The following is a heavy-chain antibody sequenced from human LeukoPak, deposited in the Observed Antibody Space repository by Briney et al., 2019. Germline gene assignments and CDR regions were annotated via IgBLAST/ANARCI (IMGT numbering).Heavy chain of an antibody. Sequence: KASETLSLTCTVSGGSISSGSYYWSWIRQPAGKGLEWIGRIYTSGSTNYNPSLKSRVTISVDTSKNQFSLKLSSVTAADTAVYYCARERATEGGVKRGFDYWGQGTLVTVSS. CDR1: GGSISSGSYY. J-gene: IGHJ4*02. V-gene: IGHV4-61*02. D-gene: IGHD1-26*01. CDR2: IYTSGST. CDR3: ARERATEGGVKRGFDY.